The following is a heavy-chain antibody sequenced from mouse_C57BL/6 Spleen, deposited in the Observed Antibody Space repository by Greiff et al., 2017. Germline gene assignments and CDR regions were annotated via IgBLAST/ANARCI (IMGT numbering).Heavy chain of an antibody. CDR3: ARYDYGSSPVDY. CDR2: IDPSDSYT. V-gene: IGHV1-50*01. D-gene: IGHD1-1*01. Sequence: QVQLQQPGAELVKPGASVKLSCKASGYTFTSYWMQWVKQRPGQGLEWIGEIDPSDSYTNYNQKFKGKATLTVDTSSSTAYMQLSSLTSEDSAVYYCARYDYGSSPVDYWGQGTTLTVSS. J-gene: IGHJ2*01. CDR1: GYTFTSYW.